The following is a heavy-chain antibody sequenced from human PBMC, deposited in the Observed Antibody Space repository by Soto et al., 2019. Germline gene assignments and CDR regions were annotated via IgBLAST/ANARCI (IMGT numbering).Heavy chain of an antibody. V-gene: IGHV4-39*01. CDR1: GGSVSYNSYY. Sequence: PSETLFLTCSVSGGSVSYNSYYWGWIRQPPGKGLEWVGGIFYTGTTYYNPSLKDRLSISVDTSKNSFSLNLTSVTAADTAVYFCARLVVVAPVSNVWGQGALVTVSS. D-gene: IGHD2-21*01. CDR2: IFYTGTT. J-gene: IGHJ4*02. CDR3: ARLVVVAPVSNV.